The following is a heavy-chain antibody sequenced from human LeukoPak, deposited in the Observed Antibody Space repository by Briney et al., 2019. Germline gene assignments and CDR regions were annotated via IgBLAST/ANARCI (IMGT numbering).Heavy chain of an antibody. CDR1: GYTFSSYG. J-gene: IGHJ6*02. D-gene: IGHD3-9*01. Sequence: ASVKVSCKSSGYTFSSYGITWVRQAPGQGLEWMGWISAYNGNSNYAQKVQGRVTMTTDTSTSTAYMELRSLRSDDTAVYYCARGLRSSDWPAGMDVWGQGTTVTVSS. CDR3: ARGLRSSDWPAGMDV. CDR2: ISAYNGNS. V-gene: IGHV1-18*01.